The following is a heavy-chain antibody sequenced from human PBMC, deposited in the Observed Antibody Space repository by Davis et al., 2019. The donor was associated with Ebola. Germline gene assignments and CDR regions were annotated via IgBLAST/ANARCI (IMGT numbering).Heavy chain of an antibody. J-gene: IGHJ6*03. V-gene: IGHV3-30-3*01. CDR3: ARAVRDYASLRRSQLLPRGYMDV. Sequence: GESLKISCAASGFTFSSYAMHWVRQAPGKGLEWVAVISYDGSNKYYADSVKGRFTISRDNSKNTLYLQMNSLRAEDTAVYYCARAVRDYASLRRSQLLPRGYMDVWGKGTTVTVSS. CDR1: GFTFSSYA. CDR2: ISYDGSNK. D-gene: IGHD2-2*01.